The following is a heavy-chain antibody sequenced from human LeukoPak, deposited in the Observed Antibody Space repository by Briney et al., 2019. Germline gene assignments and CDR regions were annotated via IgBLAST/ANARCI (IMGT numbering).Heavy chain of an antibody. Sequence: GGSLRLSCAASGFTFSSYGMSWVRQAPGKGLEWVSAISGSGGSTYYADSVKGRFTISRDNSKNTLYLQMNSLRAEDTAVYYCARKYRVTDLDYFDYWGQGTLVTVSS. CDR1: GFTFSSYG. D-gene: IGHD2-21*02. CDR3: ARKYRVTDLDYFDY. V-gene: IGHV3-23*01. CDR2: ISGSGGST. J-gene: IGHJ4*02.